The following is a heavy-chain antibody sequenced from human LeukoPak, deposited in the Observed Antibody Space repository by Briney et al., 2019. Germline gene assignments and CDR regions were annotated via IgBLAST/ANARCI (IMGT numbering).Heavy chain of an antibody. V-gene: IGHV4-59*01. J-gene: IGHJ6*02. CDR2: IYYSGST. D-gene: IGHD4-17*01. CDR1: GGSFSSYY. CDR3: ARDMTVTTTGDYYYGMDV. Sequence: SETLSLTCTVSGGSFSSYYWSWIRQPPGKGLEWIGYIYYSGSTNYNPSLKSRVTISVDTSKNQFSLKLSSVTAADTAVYYCARDMTVTTTGDYYYGMDVWGQGTTVTVSS.